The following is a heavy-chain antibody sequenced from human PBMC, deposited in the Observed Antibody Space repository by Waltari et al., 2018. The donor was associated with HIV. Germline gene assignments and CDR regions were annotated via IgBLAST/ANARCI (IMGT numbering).Heavy chain of an antibody. J-gene: IGHJ6*02. CDR2: ISSSSSYI. Sequence: EVQLVESGGGLVKPGGSLRLSCAASGFTFSSYSMNWVRKAPGKGLEWVSSISSSSSYIYYADSVKGRFTISRDNAKNSLYLQMNSLRAEDTAVYYCARDFWGGYYYGMDVWGQGTTVTVSS. D-gene: IGHD3-16*01. V-gene: IGHV3-21*01. CDR1: GFTFSSYS. CDR3: ARDFWGGYYYGMDV.